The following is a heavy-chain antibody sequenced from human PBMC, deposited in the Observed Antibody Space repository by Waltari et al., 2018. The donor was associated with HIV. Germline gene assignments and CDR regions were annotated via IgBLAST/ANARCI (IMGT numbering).Heavy chain of an antibody. CDR2: ISKDSNYI. V-gene: IGHV3-21*02. J-gene: IGHJ3*02. CDR3: AIVCSGGTCSSGGGLDI. D-gene: IGHD2-15*01. Sequence: EVQLVESGGGLVKPGGSLRLSCAASGFIFTSYSLNWVRQAPGKGLEWVSSISKDSNYIYYADSVRGRFTISRDNAKNSLHLQMNSLRAGDTAVYYCAIVCSGGTCSSGGGLDIWGQGTMVTVSS. CDR1: GFIFTSYS.